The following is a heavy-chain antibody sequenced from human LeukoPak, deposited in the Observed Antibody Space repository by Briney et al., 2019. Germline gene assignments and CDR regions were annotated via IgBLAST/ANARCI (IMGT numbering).Heavy chain of an antibody. J-gene: IGHJ5*02. CDR2: VTGPGDTT. D-gene: IGHD3-16*01. Sequence: GGSLRLSCATSGCTFTNYAMNWVRQAPGKGLEWVSAVTGPGDTTYYADSAVYLQMNSLRAEDTAIYYCAKGAEIDLWGQGALVTVSS. CDR3: AKGAEIDL. V-gene: IGHV3-23*01. CDR1: GCTFTNYA.